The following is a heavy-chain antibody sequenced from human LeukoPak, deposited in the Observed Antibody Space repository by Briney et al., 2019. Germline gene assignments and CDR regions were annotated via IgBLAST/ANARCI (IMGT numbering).Heavy chain of an antibody. Sequence: GGSLRLSCAASGFTFSSYAMHWVRQAPGKGLEWVAVISYDGSNKYYADSVKGRFTISRDNSKNTLYLQMNSLRAEDTAVYYCAKTSTITNFPWENWFDSWGQGTLVTVSS. CDR3: AKTSTITNFPWENWFDS. CDR2: ISYDGSNK. J-gene: IGHJ5*01. D-gene: IGHD3-3*01. V-gene: IGHV3-30-3*02. CDR1: GFTFSSYA.